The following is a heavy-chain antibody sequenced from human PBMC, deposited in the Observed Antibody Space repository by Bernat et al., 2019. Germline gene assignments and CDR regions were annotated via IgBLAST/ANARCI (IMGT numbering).Heavy chain of an antibody. CDR1: GGTFSSYT. V-gene: IGHV1-69*02. J-gene: IGHJ3*02. D-gene: IGHD2-2*02. CDR2: IIPILGIA. CDR3: ATEVGYCSSTSCYRQAPRPGDAFDI. Sequence: QVQLVQSGAEVKKPGSSVKVSCKASGGTFSSYTISWVRQAPGQGLEWMGRIIPILGIANYAQKFQGRVTITADKSTSTAYMELSSLRSEDTAVYYCATEVGYCSSTSCYRQAPRPGDAFDIWGQGTMVTVSS.